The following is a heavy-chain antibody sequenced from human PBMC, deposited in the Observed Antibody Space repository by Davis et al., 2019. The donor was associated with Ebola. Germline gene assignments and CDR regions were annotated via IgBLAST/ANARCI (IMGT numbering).Heavy chain of an antibody. Sequence: GESLKISCTCSGYSFTSYWIGWVRQMPGKGLEWMGIIYPGDSDTRYSPSFQGQVTISADKSISTAYLQWSSLKASGTAMHYWARLWGWSSSPNWFDPWGQGTLVTVSS. J-gene: IGHJ5*02. V-gene: IGHV5-51*01. CDR2: IYPGDSDT. D-gene: IGHD6-6*01. CDR3: ARLWGWSSSPNWFDP. CDR1: GYSFTSYW.